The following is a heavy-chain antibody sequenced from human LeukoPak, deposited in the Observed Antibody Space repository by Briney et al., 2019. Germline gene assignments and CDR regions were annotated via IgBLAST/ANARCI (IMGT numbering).Heavy chain of an antibody. D-gene: IGHD5-12*01. J-gene: IGHJ4*02. CDR2: ISYDGSNK. CDR3: ARDARVVATLDY. CDR1: GFTFSSYA. V-gene: IGHV3-30*04. Sequence: GRSLRLSCAASGFTFSSYAMHWVRQAPGKGVEWVAVISYDGSNKYYADYVKGRFTISRDNSKNTLYLKMNSLRAEDTAVYYCARDARVVATLDYWGQGTLVTVSS.